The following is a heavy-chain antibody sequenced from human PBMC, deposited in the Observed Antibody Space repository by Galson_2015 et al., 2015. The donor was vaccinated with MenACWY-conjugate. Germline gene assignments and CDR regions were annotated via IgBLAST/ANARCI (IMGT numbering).Heavy chain of an antibody. CDR2: IYHSGST. V-gene: IGHV4-30-2*01. D-gene: IGHD2-15*01. CDR1: GGSISSGGYS. Sequence: TLSLTCAVSGGSISSGGYSWSWIRQPPGKGLEWIGYIYHSGSTYYNPSLKSRVTISVDRSKNQFSLKLSSVTAADTAVYYCARDRSYCSGSSCYWFDPWGQGTLVTVSS. CDR3: ARDRSYCSGSSCYWFDP. J-gene: IGHJ5*02.